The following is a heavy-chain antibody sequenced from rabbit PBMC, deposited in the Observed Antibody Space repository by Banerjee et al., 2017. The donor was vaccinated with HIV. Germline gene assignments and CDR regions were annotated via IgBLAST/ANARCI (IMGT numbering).Heavy chain of an antibody. J-gene: IGHJ4*01. CDR1: GLDFSSSYW. CDR2: IYAGSSGST. D-gene: IGHD8-1*01. Sequence: QEQLEESGGDLVKPEGSLTLTCTASGLDFSSSYWICWVRQAPGKGLELIGCIYAGSSGSTYYASWAKGRFTISKTSSTTVTLQMTSLTAADTATYFCARDPAAVSIYCTDLDLWGPGTLVTVS. V-gene: IGHV1S45*01. CDR3: ARDPAAVSIYCTDLDL.